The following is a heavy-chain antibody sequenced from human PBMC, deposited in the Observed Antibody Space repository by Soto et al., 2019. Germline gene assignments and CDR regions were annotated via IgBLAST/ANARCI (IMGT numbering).Heavy chain of an antibody. Sequence: GGSLRLSCVASGVTFSSYAMSWVRQAPGKGLEWVSFVSGDGDTTNYAASVRGRFTISRDNSKNTLYLQMNSLRADDTAVYFYAKVGPAVGTIYRGQGTPVTVS. CDR3: AKVGPAVGTIY. D-gene: IGHD6-13*01. CDR2: VSGDGDTT. V-gene: IGHV3-23*01. CDR1: GVTFSSYA. J-gene: IGHJ4*02.